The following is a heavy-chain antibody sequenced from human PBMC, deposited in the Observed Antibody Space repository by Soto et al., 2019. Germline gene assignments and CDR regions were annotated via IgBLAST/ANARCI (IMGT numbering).Heavy chain of an antibody. CDR3: ARLEVAGTVRWFDP. CDR2: INSDGGST. CDR1: GFTFRNYW. V-gene: IGHV3-74*01. J-gene: IGHJ5*02. Sequence: EVQLVESGGGLVQPGGSLRLSCAASGFTFRNYWMHWVRQVPGKGLVWVSRINSDGGSTSCADSVKGRFTISRDNAKNTLYLQMNSLRADDTAVYYCARLEVAGTVRWFDPWGQGTLVTVSS. D-gene: IGHD6-19*01.